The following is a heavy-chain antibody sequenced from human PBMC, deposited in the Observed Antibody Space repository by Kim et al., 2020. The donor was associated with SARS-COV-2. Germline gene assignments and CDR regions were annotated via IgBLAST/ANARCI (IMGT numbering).Heavy chain of an antibody. CDR1: GGTFSSYA. Sequence: SVKVSCKASGGTFSSYAISWVRQAPGQGLEWMGGIIPIFGTANYAQKFQGRVTITADESTSTAYMELSSLRSEDTAVYYCASMSADIVVDSDAFDIWGQGTMVTVSS. J-gene: IGHJ3*02. CDR2: IIPIFGTA. V-gene: IGHV1-69*13. D-gene: IGHD2-2*01. CDR3: ASMSADIVVDSDAFDI.